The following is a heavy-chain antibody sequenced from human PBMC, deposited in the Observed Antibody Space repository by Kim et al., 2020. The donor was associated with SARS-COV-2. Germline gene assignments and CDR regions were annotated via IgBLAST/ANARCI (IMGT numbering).Heavy chain of an antibody. CDR1: GFNFDDYT. V-gene: IGHV3-43*01. CDR3: TKDATLIPFDY. CDR2: ITRDGGDT. D-gene: IGHD2-21*01. Sequence: GGSLRLSCAASGFNFDDYTMHWVRQLPRKGLEWVSLITRDGGDTHYADSVKGRFSISRDNSRNSVYLQMNSLRTEDSALYYCTKDATLIPFDYWGQGTLV. J-gene: IGHJ4*02.